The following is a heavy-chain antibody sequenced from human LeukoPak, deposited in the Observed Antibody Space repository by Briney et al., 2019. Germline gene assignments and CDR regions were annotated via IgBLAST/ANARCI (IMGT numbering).Heavy chain of an antibody. V-gene: IGHV1-69*13. CDR1: GGTFSSYA. CDR2: IIPIFATA. CDR3: AREAPEHQGGAGSRAETGRTEY. D-gene: IGHD1-14*01. J-gene: IGHJ4*02. Sequence: SVKVSCKASGGTFSSYAISWVRQAPGQGLEWMGGIIPIFATANYAQKFQGRVTITADESTSTAYMELSSLRSEDTAVYYCAREAPEHQGGAGSRAETGRTEYWGQGTLVTVSS.